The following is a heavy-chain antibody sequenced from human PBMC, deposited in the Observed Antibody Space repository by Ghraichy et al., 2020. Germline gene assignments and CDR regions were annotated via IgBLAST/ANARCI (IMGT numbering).Heavy chain of an antibody. D-gene: IGHD1-26*01. CDR1: GFTFGDYA. Sequence: GGSLRLSCAASGFTFGDYAMSWVRQAPGKGLEWVSNINGNGGSTYYADSVEGRFTISRDNLKNTLFLQMNSLRAEDTAVYYCAKARWELLVDFDSWGRGTQVTVSS. CDR3: AKARWELLVDFDS. J-gene: IGHJ4*02. CDR2: INGNGGST. V-gene: IGHV3-23*01.